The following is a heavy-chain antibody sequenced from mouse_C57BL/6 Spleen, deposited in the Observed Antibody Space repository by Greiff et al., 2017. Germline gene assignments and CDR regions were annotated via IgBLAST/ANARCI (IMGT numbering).Heavy chain of an antibody. V-gene: IGHV14-1*01. CDR3: TRQLRLRGAMDY. Sequence: VQLKESGAELVRPGASVKLSCTASGFNIKDYYMHWVKQRPEQGLEWIGRIDPEDGDTEYAPKFQGKATMTADTSSNTAYLQLSSLTSEDTAVYYCTRQLRLRGAMDYWGQGASVTVAS. J-gene: IGHJ4*01. D-gene: IGHD3-2*02. CDR1: GFNIKDYY. CDR2: IDPEDGDT.